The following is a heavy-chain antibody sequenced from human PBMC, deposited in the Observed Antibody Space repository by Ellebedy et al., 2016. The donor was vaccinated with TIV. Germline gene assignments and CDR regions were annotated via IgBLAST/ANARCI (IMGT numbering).Heavy chain of an antibody. D-gene: IGHD3-10*01. CDR1: GFTFSSYW. Sequence: GGSLRLSCAASGFTFSSYWMHWVRQAPGKGLEWVANIKQDGSEKYYVDSVKGRFTISRDNAKNSLYLQMNSLRAEDTAVYYCVRVERSYYGSGSSPYYFDYWGQGTLVTVSS. J-gene: IGHJ4*02. CDR3: VRVERSYYGSGSSPYYFDY. CDR2: IKQDGSEK. V-gene: IGHV3-7*04.